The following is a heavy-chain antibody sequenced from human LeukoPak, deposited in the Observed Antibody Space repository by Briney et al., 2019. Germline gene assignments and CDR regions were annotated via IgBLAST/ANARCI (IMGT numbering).Heavy chain of an antibody. V-gene: IGHV3-30*02. CDR3: AKDRLPYYYDSAKTGDY. J-gene: IGHJ4*02. CDR2: IRYDGSNK. Sequence: PGGSLRLSCAASGFTFSSYGMHWVRQAPGKGLEGVAFIRYDGSNKYYADSVKGRFTISRDNSKNTLYLQMNSLRAEDTAVYYCAKDRLPYYYDSAKTGDYWGQGTLVTVSS. CDR1: GFTFSSYG. D-gene: IGHD3-22*01.